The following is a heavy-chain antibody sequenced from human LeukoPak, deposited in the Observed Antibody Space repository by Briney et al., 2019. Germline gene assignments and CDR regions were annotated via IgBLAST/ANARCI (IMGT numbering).Heavy chain of an antibody. CDR3: ARDKSLFYGSGSFAPDY. V-gene: IGHV4-59*12. Sequence: SETLSLTCTVSGGSISSYYWSWIRQPPGKGLEWIGYIYYSGSTNYNPSLKSRVTISVDTSKNQFSLKLSSVTAADTAVYYCARDKSLFYGSGSFAPDYWGQGTLVTVSS. CDR1: GGSISSYY. D-gene: IGHD3-10*01. J-gene: IGHJ4*02. CDR2: IYYSGST.